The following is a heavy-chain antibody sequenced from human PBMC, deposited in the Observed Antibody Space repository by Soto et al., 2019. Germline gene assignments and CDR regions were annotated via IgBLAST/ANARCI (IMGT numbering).Heavy chain of an antibody. J-gene: IGHJ4*02. CDR1: GVVFSDFQ. CDR3: ARDNLAVQGAFDH. D-gene: IGHD3-10*02. V-gene: IGHV3-21*02. CDR2: ITGTSAFL. Sequence: EVQLLQSAGGLGKPGGSLRLSCAASGVVFSDFQLNWVRQAPGRGLEWLASITGTSAFLFYADSIKGRFTISRDNPKNFLFLQMDSLGPEDTVVYYCARDNLAVQGAFDHWGQGAMVTVSS.